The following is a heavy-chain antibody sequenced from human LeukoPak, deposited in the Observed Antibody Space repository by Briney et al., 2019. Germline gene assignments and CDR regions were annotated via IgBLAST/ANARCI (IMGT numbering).Heavy chain of an antibody. CDR3: ARTALGPIAASAFDI. D-gene: IGHD6-25*01. CDR1: GYNFTSYW. Sequence: GESLKISCKGSGYNFTSYWIGWVRQMPGEGLEWMGIIYPGDSDTRYSPSFQGQVTISADKSISTAYLQWSSLKASDTAMYYCARTALGPIAASAFDIWGQGTMVTVSS. J-gene: IGHJ3*02. CDR2: IYPGDSDT. V-gene: IGHV5-51*01.